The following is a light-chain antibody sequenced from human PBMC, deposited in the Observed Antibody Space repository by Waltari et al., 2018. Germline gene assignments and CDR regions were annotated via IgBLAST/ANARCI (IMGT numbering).Light chain of an antibody. CDR2: DAS. CDR1: QSVSRY. CDR3: QRRGHWPPGAT. V-gene: IGKV3-11*01. J-gene: IGKJ3*01. Sequence: EIVLTQSPATLSLSPGERATLSCRASQSVSRYLAWYQQKPGQAPRLLIYDASNRATGIPARFSGSGSGTDFTLTISSLEPEDFAVYYCQRRGHWPPGATFGPGTRVDSK.